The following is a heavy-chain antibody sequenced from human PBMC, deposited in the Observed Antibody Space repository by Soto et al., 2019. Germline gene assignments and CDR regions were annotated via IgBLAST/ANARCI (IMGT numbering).Heavy chain of an antibody. D-gene: IGHD2-2*03. CDR1: GGSFSGYY. Sequence: SETLSLTCAVYGGSFSGYYWSWIRQPPGKGLEWIGEINHSGSTNYNPSLKSRVTISVDTSKNQFSLKLSSVTAADTAVYYCARGSEARMDYYSYMDVWGKGTTVTVSS. CDR2: INHSGST. V-gene: IGHV4-34*01. CDR3: ARGSEARMDYYSYMDV. J-gene: IGHJ6*03.